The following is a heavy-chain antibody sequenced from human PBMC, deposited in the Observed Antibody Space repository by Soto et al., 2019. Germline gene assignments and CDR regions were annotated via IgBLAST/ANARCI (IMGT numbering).Heavy chain of an antibody. CDR1: GFTFNNFA. CDR3: VKDSSRGYYFAY. J-gene: IGHJ4*02. V-gene: IGHV3-23*01. CDR2: ITASGSFT. Sequence: EVQLLESGGALVQPGGALRLACAASGFTFNNFAMSWVRQAPGKGLEWASGITASGSFTYYAASVKGRFTISRDNRKNTLSLQIDSLRGEDTAAYYCVKDSSRGYYFAYWGTGTLVTVSS. D-gene: IGHD6-13*01.